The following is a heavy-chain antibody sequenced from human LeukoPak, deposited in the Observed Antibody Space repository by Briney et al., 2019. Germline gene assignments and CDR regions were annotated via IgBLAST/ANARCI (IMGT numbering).Heavy chain of an antibody. Sequence: SETLSLTCTVSGGSISSYSYYWGWIRQPPGKGLEWIGYIYYSGSTNYNPSLKSRVTISVDTSKNQFSLKLSSVTAADTAVYYCARDRPSSWYYGDAFDIWGQGTMVTVSS. J-gene: IGHJ3*02. CDR1: GGSISSYSYY. CDR3: ARDRPSSWYYGDAFDI. CDR2: IYYSGST. V-gene: IGHV4-61*01. D-gene: IGHD6-13*01.